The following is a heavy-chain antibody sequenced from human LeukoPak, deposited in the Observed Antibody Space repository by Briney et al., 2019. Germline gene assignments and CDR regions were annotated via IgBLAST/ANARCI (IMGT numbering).Heavy chain of an antibody. CDR3: ASEAVAGNDVGY. J-gene: IGHJ4*02. Sequence: ASVKVPCKASGYTFTGYYMHWVRQAPGQGLEWMGWINPNSGGTNYAQKFQGRVTMTRDTSISTAYMELSRLRYDDTAVYYCASEAVAGNDVGYWGQGTLVTVSS. D-gene: IGHD6-19*01. CDR2: INPNSGGT. V-gene: IGHV1-2*02. CDR1: GYTFTGYY.